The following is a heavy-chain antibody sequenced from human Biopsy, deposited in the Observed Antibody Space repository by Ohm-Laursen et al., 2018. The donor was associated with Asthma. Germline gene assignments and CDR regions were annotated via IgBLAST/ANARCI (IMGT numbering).Heavy chain of an antibody. CDR2: FYYSGSI. V-gene: IGHV4-31*03. Sequence: SDTLSLICHVSYGSNTRGCDYSTWIRQHPGKGLEWLGFFYYSGSIYFNPPLKSRVSISIDTSKNQFSLKFSSVVAADTSAYYSARAQDFYDSRGYYRSFDYWGQGTLVTVSS. CDR3: ARAQDFYDSRGYYRSFDY. CDR1: YGSNTRGCDY. J-gene: IGHJ4*02. D-gene: IGHD3-22*01.